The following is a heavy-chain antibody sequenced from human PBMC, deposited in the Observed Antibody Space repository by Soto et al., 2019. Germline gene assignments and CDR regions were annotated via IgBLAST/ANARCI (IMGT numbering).Heavy chain of an antibody. V-gene: IGHV4-59*01. Sequence: SETLSPTCTVSGGSISSYYWSWIRQPPGKGLEWIGYIYYSGSTNYNPSLKSRVTISVDTSKNQFSLKLSSVTAADTAVYYCASGPQWLVPYYFDYWGQGTLVTVSS. CDR1: GGSISSYY. J-gene: IGHJ4*02. CDR3: ASGPQWLVPYYFDY. CDR2: IYYSGST. D-gene: IGHD6-19*01.